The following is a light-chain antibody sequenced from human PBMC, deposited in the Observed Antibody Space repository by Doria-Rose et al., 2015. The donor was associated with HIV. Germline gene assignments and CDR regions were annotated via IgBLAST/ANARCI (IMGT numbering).Light chain of an antibody. CDR1: SSNIGAGFD. CDR3: QSYDSRLSVYV. J-gene: IGLJ1*01. Sequence: QSVVTQPPSVSGAPGQRVAISCTGSSSNIGAGFDVNLYQQFPGTAPKLLIHGNTNRPSGVPDRFSGSKSGTSASLAISGLRAEDEADYYCQSYDSRLSVYVFGTGTKVTVL. CDR2: GNT. V-gene: IGLV1-40*01.